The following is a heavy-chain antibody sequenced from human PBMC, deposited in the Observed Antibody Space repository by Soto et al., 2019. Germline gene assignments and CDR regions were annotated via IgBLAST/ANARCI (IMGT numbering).Heavy chain of an antibody. CDR3: ASHSGRAAAGFSLDPTGYYYYGMDV. D-gene: IGHD6-13*01. CDR1: GYSFTSYW. CDR2: IYPGDSDT. Sequence: PGESLKISCKGSGYSFTSYWIGWVRQMPGKGLEWMGIIYPGDSDTRYSPSFQGQVTISADKSISTAYLQWSSLKASDTAMYYCASHSGRAAAGFSLDPTGYYYYGMDVWGQGTTVTVSS. J-gene: IGHJ6*02. V-gene: IGHV5-51*01.